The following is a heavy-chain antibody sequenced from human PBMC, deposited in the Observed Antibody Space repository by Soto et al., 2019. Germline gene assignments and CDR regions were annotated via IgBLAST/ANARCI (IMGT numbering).Heavy chain of an antibody. D-gene: IGHD2-15*01. Sequence: EVQLVESGGGLVQPGGSPKTLWAAPGFNRRSNDLNRVRQAPGRGLEWVSLIYTGDTTSYADSVKGRFTISRDNSKNTLYLQMNSLRDEDTAVYYCARDGLDCSGGRCFGVPMDVWGKGTTVTVSS. CDR1: GFNRRSND. CDR2: IYTGDTT. J-gene: IGHJ6*03. CDR3: ARDGLDCSGGRCFGVPMDV. V-gene: IGHV3-66*01.